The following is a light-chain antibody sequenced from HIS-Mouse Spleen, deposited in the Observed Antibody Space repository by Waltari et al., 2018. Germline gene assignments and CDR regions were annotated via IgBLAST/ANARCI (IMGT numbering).Light chain of an antibody. V-gene: IGKV1-9*01. J-gene: IGKJ1*01. CDR1: QGISSY. CDR2: AAS. Sequence: DIQLTQSPSFLSASVGARVTITCRAIQGISSYLAWYQQKPGKAPKLLIYAASTLQSAVPSRFSGSGSGTEFTLTISSLQPEDFATYYCQQLNSYPPTFGQGTKVEIK. CDR3: QQLNSYPPT.